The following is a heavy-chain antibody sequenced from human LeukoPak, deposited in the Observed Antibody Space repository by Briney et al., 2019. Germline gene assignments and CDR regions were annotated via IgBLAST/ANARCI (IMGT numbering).Heavy chain of an antibody. J-gene: IGHJ4*02. CDR1: GFTFSSYA. V-gene: IGHV3-23*01. D-gene: IGHD3-10*01. Sequence: GGSLRLSCAASGFTFSSYAMSWVRQAPGKGLEWVSAISGSGGSTYYADSVKGRFTISRDNSKNTLYLQMNSLRAEDTAVYYCPKDSLHRGAPAFAYWGQGTLVTVSS. CDR3: PKDSLHRGAPAFAY. CDR2: ISGSGGST.